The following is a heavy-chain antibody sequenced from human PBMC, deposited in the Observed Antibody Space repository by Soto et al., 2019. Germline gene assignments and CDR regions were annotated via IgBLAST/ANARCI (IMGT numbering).Heavy chain of an antibody. V-gene: IGHV3-13*01. CDR3: ARDSRYCSGGSCYFYYGMDV. CDR1: GFTFSSYD. Sequence: HPGGSLRLSCAASGFTFSSYDMHWVRQATGKCLEWVSAIGTAGDTYYPGSVKGRFTISRENAKNSLYLQMNSLRAGDTAVYYCARDSRYCSGGSCYFYYGMDVWGQGXTVTVYS. CDR2: IGTAGDT. J-gene: IGHJ6*02. D-gene: IGHD2-15*01.